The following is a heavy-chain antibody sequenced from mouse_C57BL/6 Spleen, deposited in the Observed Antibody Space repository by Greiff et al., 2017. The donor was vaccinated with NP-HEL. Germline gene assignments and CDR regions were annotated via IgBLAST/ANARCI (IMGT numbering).Heavy chain of an antibody. J-gene: IGHJ4*01. D-gene: IGHD2-4*01. CDR1: GFSFNTYA. V-gene: IGHV10-1*01. Sequence: DVKLQESGGGLVQPKGSLKLSCAASGFSFNTYAMNWVRQAPGKGLEWVARIRSKSNNYATYYADSVKDRFTISRDDSESMLYLQMNNLKTEDTAMYYCVRHYDYGLYAMDYWGQGTSVTVSS. CDR2: IRSKSNNYAT. CDR3: VRHYDYGLYAMDY.